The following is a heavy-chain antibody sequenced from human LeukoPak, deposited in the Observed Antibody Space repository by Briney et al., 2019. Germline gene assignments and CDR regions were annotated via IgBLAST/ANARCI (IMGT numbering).Heavy chain of an antibody. CDR3: ATDGGPDCGGGCPDFDF. CDR2: ISYDGSNK. V-gene: IGHV3-30*04. D-gene: IGHD2-21*02. J-gene: IGHJ4*02. CDR1: GFTFSSYS. Sequence: GGSLRLSCAASGFTFSSYSMHWVRQAPGKGLEWVAVISYDGSNKYYADSVKGRFTISRDNSKNTLYLQMNSLKTEDTAVYYCATDGGPDCGGGCPDFDFWGQGTLVTVSS.